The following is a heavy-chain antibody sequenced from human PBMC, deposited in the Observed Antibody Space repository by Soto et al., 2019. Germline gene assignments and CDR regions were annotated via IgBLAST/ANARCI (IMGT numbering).Heavy chain of an antibody. Sequence: SQTLSLTCTVSGGSSSSYYWSWIRQPPGKGLEWIGYIYYSGSTNYNPSLKSRVTISVDTSKNQFSLKLSSVTAADTAVYHCARDSLVVTAIPPPYYYYGMDVWGQGTTVTASS. D-gene: IGHD2-21*02. CDR2: IYYSGST. CDR1: GGSSSSYY. V-gene: IGHV4-59*01. CDR3: ARDSLVVTAIPPPYYYYGMDV. J-gene: IGHJ6*02.